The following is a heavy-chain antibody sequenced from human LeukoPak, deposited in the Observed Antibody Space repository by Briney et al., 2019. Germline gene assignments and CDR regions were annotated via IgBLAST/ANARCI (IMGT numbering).Heavy chain of an antibody. CDR3: ARLPRDDFWSNFFDY. J-gene: IGHJ4*02. V-gene: IGHV4-39*01. CDR2: IYYRGST. Sequence: SETLSLTCTVSGGSISSSSYYWGWIRQPPGKGLEWIVSIYYRGSTYYNPSLKSRVTISVDTSKNQFSLKLSSVTAADTAVYYCARLPRDDFWSNFFDYWGQGTLVTVSS. D-gene: IGHD3-3*01. CDR1: GGSISSSSYY.